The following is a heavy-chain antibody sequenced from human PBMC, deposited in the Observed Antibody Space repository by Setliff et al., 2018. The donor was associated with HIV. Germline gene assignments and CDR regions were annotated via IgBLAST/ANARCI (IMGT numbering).Heavy chain of an antibody. V-gene: IGHV5-51*01. CDR2: IYPGDSDT. J-gene: IGHJ3*02. Sequence: PGESLKISCKASGFTFTDYWIGWVRQMPGRGLEWMGIIYPGDSDTRYSPSFQGQVTISVDKSINTAYLRWTSLKASDTALYYCARPQYHQSSDAFNIWGQGTMVTVSS. CDR1: GFTFTDYW. CDR3: ARPQYHQSSDAFNI.